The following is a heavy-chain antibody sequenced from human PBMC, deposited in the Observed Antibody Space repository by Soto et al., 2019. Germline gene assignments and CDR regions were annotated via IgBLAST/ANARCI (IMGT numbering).Heavy chain of an antibody. CDR2: ISSSGSTI. D-gene: IGHD3-3*01. CDR1: GLTFSDYY. CDR3: ARVGQRYYDFWSGQSGPDY. J-gene: IGHJ4*02. V-gene: IGHV3-11*01. Sequence: GGSLRLSCAASGLTFSDYYMSWIRQAPGKGLEWVSYISSSGSTIYYADSVKGRFTISRDNAKNSLYLQMNSLRAEDTAVYYCARVGQRYYDFWSGQSGPDYWGQGTLVTVS.